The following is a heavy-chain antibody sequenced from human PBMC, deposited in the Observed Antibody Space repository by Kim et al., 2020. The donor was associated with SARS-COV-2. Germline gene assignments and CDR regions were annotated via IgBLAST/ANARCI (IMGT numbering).Heavy chain of an antibody. CDR2: ITSDGSNT. V-gene: IGHV3-74*01. Sequence: GGSLRLSCAASGFTFSDYNMYWFRQAPGKGLVWVSRITSDGSNTHYADSVKGRFTISRDNAKNTLFLQMISLGAEDTATYYCARGGMGVWGQGTTATVSS. CDR1: GFTFSDYN. J-gene: IGHJ6*02. CDR3: ARGGMGV.